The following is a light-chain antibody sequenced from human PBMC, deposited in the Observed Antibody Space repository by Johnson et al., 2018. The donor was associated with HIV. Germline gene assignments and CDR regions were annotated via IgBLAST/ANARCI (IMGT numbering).Light chain of an antibody. Sequence: QSILTQPPSVSAAPGQKVTISCSGSSSNIGNNFVSWYQQLPGRAPKLLIYDNNKRPSGIHDRLSGSKSGTSATLGITGRQTGDEAEYYCGTWDSSLIALAFGTGTKVTVL. CDR1: SSNIGNNF. V-gene: IGLV1-51*01. CDR3: GTWDSSLIALA. J-gene: IGLJ1*01. CDR2: DNN.